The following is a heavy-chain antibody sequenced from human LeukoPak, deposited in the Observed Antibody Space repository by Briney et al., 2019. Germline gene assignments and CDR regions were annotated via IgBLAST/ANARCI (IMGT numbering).Heavy chain of an antibody. J-gene: IGHJ5*02. D-gene: IGHD3-22*01. Sequence: GGSLRLACAASGFTVSSNYMTWVRQAPGKGLEWVSVIYSGGSTYYADYVKGRFTISRDNSKNTLYMQMNSLRAEDTAVYYCAKGLYYYDSSGFPAWGQGTLVTVSS. CDR2: IYSGGST. V-gene: IGHV3-53*05. CDR3: AKGLYYYDSSGFPA. CDR1: GFTVSSNY.